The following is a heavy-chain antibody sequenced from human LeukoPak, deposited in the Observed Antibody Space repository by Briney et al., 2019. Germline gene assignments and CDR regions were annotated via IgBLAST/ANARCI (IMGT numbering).Heavy chain of an antibody. CDR1: GFTFSSYS. CDR3: ARAARVTTPRYFDL. Sequence: GGSLRLSCVASGFTFSSYSMNWVRQAPGKGLEWVSYISSSSSTIYYADSVKGRFTISRDNAKNSLYLQMNSLRAEDTAVYYCARAARVTTPRYFDLWGRGTLVTVSS. J-gene: IGHJ2*01. V-gene: IGHV3-48*04. CDR2: ISSSSSTI. D-gene: IGHD4-17*01.